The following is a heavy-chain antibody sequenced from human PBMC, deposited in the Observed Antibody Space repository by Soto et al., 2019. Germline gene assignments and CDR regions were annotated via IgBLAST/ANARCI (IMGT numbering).Heavy chain of an antibody. V-gene: IGHV1-18*01. D-gene: IGHD2-15*01. CDR1: GYTFTSYG. CDR2: ISAYNGNT. CDR3: ARQVPDIVVVVAATDYGMDV. Sequence: QVQLVQSGAEVKKPGASVKVSCKASGYTFTSYGISWVRQAPGQGLEWMGWISAYNGNTNYAQKLQGRVTMTTDTSXXTXYRXLRSLRSDDTAVYYCARQVPDIVVVVAATDYGMDVWGQGTTVTVSS. J-gene: IGHJ6*02.